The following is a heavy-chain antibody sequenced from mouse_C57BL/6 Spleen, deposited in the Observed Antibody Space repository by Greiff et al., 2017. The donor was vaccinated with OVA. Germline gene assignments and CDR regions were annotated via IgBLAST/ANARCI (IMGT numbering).Heavy chain of an antibody. V-gene: IGHV1-64*01. CDR3: AREGKPYDSFAY. Sequence: QVQLQQPGAELVKPGASVKLSCKASGYTFTSYWMHWVKQRPGQGLEWIGMIHPNSGSTNYNEKFKSKATLTVDKSSSTAYMQLSSLTSEDSAVYYCAREGKPYDSFAYWGQGTLVTVSA. D-gene: IGHD2-13*01. CDR1: GYTFTSYW. CDR2: IHPNSGST. J-gene: IGHJ3*01.